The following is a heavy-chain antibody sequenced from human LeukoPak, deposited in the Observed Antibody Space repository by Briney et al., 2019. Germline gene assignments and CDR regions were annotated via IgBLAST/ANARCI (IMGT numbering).Heavy chain of an antibody. J-gene: IGHJ4*02. CDR3: ARSGSSSWYPFDY. Sequence: SGPTLVKPTQTGFSLSISGVSVGWIRQPPGKALEWLALIYWNDDKRYSPSLKSRLTITKDTSKNNVVLTMTNMDPVDTATYYCARSGSSSWYPFDYWGQGTLVTVSS. CDR1: GFSLSISGVS. V-gene: IGHV2-5*01. D-gene: IGHD6-13*01. CDR2: IYWNDDK.